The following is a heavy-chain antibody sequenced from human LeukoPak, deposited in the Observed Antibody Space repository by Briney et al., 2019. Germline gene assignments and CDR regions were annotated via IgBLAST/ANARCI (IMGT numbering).Heavy chain of an antibody. J-gene: IGHJ5*02. D-gene: IGHD2-2*01. V-gene: IGHV4-34*01. CDR1: GGSFSGYY. CDR2: INHSGST. CDR3: ASARVNAVPAAKTYCFDP. Sequence: SETLSLTCAVYGGSFSGYYWSWIRQPPGKGLEWIGEINHSGSTNYNPSLKSRVTISVDTSKTQFSLTLTTVTGTATAVYYSASARVNAVPAAKTYCFDPTAQATLFTVSS.